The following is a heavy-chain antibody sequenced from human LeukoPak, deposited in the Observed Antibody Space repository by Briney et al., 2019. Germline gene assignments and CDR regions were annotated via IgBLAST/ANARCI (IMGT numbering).Heavy chain of an antibody. CDR3: AKPSSGWRPPDY. D-gene: IGHD6-25*01. Sequence: GGSLRLSCAASGFTFSSYAMSWVRQVPGKGLEWVSTISSSGGSTYYADFVKDRFTISRDNSKNTLYLQMNSLRAEDTAVYYCAKPSSGWRPPDYWGRGTLVTVSS. CDR2: ISSSGGST. V-gene: IGHV3-23*01. J-gene: IGHJ4*02. CDR1: GFTFSSYA.